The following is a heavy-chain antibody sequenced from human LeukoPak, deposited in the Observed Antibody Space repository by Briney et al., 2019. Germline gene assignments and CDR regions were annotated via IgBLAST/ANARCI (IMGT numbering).Heavy chain of an antibody. D-gene: IGHD1-26*01. CDR2: IYSGGST. CDR1: GFTVSSNY. J-gene: IGHJ3*02. V-gene: IGHV3-66*01. CDR3: ASTLREQPDAFDI. Sequence: PGGSLRLSCAASGFTVSSNYMSWVRQAPGKGLEWVSVIYSGGSTYYADSVKGRFTISRDNSKNTLYLQMNSLRAEDTAVYYCASTLREQPDAFDIWGQGTMVTVSS.